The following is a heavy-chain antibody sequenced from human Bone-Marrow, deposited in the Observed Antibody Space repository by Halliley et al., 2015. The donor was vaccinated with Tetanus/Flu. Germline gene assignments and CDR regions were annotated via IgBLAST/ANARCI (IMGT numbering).Heavy chain of an antibody. V-gene: IGHV4-59*01. CDR2: VYSSGST. D-gene: IGHD3-22*01. Sequence: LRLSCTVSGGSISSFYWSWIRQSPGKGLEWIGYVYSSGSTNYNPSLKSRVTLSVDTAKNQFSLRLSSVTAADTAVYYCARDVPMNYYDSSGSYIGSVRYFDFWGRGTLVTVSS. J-gene: IGHJ2*01. CDR3: ARDVPMNYYDSSGSYIGSVRYFDF. CDR1: GGSISSFY.